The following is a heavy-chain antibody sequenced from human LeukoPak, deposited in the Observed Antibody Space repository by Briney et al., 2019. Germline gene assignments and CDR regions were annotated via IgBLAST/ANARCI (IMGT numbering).Heavy chain of an antibody. V-gene: IGHV3-30-3*01. Sequence: PGGSLRLSCAASGFTFKDYWMSWVRQAPGKGLGWVAVISYDGSNKYYADSVKGRFTISRDNSKNTLYLQMNSLRAEDTAVYYCARGGLWLLLSEAFDYWGQGTLVTVSS. D-gene: IGHD3-22*01. CDR2: ISYDGSNK. CDR3: ARGGLWLLLSEAFDY. J-gene: IGHJ4*02. CDR1: GFTFKDYW.